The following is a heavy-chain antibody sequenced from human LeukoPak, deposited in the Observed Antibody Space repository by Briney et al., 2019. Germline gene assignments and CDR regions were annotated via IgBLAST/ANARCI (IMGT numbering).Heavy chain of an antibody. CDR3: ARLIAAAGLGYYFDY. CDR1: GGSISSSSYY. CDR2: IYYSGSI. J-gene: IGHJ4*02. V-gene: IGHV4-39*07. D-gene: IGHD6-13*01. Sequence: PSETLSLTCTVSGGSISSSSYYWGWIRQPPGKGLEWIGSIYYSGSIYYNPSLKSRVTISVDTSKNQFSLKLSSVTAADTAVYYCARLIAAAGLGYYFDYWGQGTLVTVSS.